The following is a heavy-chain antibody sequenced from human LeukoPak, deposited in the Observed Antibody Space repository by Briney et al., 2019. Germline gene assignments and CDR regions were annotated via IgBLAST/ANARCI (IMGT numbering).Heavy chain of an antibody. Sequence: GGSLRLSCAASGFTFSSYAMSWVRQAPGKGLEWVSAISGSGGSTYYADSLKGRFTISRDNSKNTLYLQMNSLSAEDTAVYYCAKSAGGITMLVVVIVYFDYWGQGTLDSVSS. CDR2: ISGSGGST. V-gene: IGHV3-23*01. CDR3: AKSAGGITMLVVVIVYFDY. D-gene: IGHD3-22*01. CDR1: GFTFSSYA. J-gene: IGHJ4*02.